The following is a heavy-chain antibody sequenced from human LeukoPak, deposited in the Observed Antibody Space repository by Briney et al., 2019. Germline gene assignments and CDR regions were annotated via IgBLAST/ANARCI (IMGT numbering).Heavy chain of an antibody. D-gene: IGHD2-15*01. V-gene: IGHV2-5*01. CDR2: IYWNDDK. Sequence: SGPTLVKPTQPLTLTCTFSGFSLSTSGVGVGWIRQPPGKALEWLALIYWNDDKRYSPSLKSRLTITKDTSKNQVVLTMTNMDPVDTATYYCARGIGYCSGGSCLALGYWGQGTLVTVSS. J-gene: IGHJ4*02. CDR1: GFSLSTSGVG. CDR3: ARGIGYCSGGSCLALGY.